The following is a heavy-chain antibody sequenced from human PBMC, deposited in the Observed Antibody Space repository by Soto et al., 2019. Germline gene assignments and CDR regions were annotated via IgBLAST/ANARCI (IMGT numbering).Heavy chain of an antibody. Sequence: SETLSLTCTVSGSSISSGDYYWSWIRQPPGKGLEWIGYIYYSGSTYYNPSLKSRVTISVDTSKNQFSLKLSSVTAADTAVYYCARVSSTPAIIAAAGVFDYWGQGTLVTVSS. CDR2: IYYSGST. J-gene: IGHJ4*02. CDR3: ARVSSTPAIIAAAGVFDY. D-gene: IGHD6-13*01. V-gene: IGHV4-30-4*01. CDR1: GSSISSGDYY.